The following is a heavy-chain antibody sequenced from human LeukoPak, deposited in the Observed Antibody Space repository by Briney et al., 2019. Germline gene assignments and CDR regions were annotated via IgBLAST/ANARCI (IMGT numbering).Heavy chain of an antibody. Sequence: SVTLSCTASGASCTSYAISWERQAPGQGLEWMGRIIPNLDIANNAQKYQGRVTITADKSTSTAYMELSSLRSEDTGVYYCARDSRPGYCSGGSCATAHYYYYYGMDVWGQGTTVTVP. CDR2: IIPNLDIA. CDR1: GASCTSYA. CDR3: ARDSRPGYCSGGSCATAHYYYYYGMDV. J-gene: IGHJ6*02. V-gene: IGHV1-69*04. D-gene: IGHD2-15*01.